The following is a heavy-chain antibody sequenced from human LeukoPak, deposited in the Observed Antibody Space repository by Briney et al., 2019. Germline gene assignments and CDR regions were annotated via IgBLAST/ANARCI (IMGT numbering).Heavy chain of an antibody. Sequence: GGSLRLSCAASGFTFSSYAMPWVRQAPGKGLEWVAVISYDGSNKYYADSVKGRFTISRDNSKNTLYLQMNSLRAEDTAVYYCARRYSSGWYEGAFDYWGQGTLVTVSS. V-gene: IGHV3-30-3*01. CDR1: GFTFSSYA. CDR3: ARRYSSGWYEGAFDY. D-gene: IGHD6-19*01. J-gene: IGHJ4*02. CDR2: ISYDGSNK.